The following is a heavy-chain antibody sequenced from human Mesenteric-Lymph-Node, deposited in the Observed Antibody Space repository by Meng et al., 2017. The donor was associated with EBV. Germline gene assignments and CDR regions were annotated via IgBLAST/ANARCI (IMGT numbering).Heavy chain of an antibody. J-gene: IGHJ5*02. CDR1: GFSLDTSGVS. D-gene: IGHD4-11*01. CDR2: IYWDDDK. Sequence: QITLKESGXTLVKXXXTLTLTCXLSGFSLDTSGVSVGWIRQPPGKALEWLAVIYWDDDKRYNPSLKNRLTVTKDTSKNEVILTMTDMDPEDTATYYCVRKAYHNYVAFDPWGPGTLVTVSA. CDR3: VRKAYHNYVAFDP. V-gene: IGHV2-5*02.